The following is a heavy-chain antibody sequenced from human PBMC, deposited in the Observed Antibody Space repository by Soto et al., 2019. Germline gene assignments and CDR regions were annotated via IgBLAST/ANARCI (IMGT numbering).Heavy chain of an antibody. Sequence: GGSLRLSCVASGFTFTSSSMHWVRQAPGKGLEWVAYVSIDGNTKYYADSVKGRFTVSRDNSKNTVFLQINSLRPEDTALYYCASDPLHCNSVLCRMNGTQVWGQGTTVTVSS. J-gene: IGHJ6*02. CDR2: VSIDGNTK. CDR3: ASDPLHCNSVLCRMNGTQV. CDR1: GFTFTSSS. D-gene: IGHD2-2*01. V-gene: IGHV3-30*01.